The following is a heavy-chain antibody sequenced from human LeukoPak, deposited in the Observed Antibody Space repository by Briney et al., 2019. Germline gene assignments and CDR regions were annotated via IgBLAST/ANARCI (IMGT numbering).Heavy chain of an antibody. CDR2: VNAGNGHT. CDR1: GYTFTNYV. Sequence: ASVKVSCKASGYTFTNYVIHWVRQAPGERLEWMGWVNAGNGHTRYTQKFQDRVTIASDTSASTAYMELSSLRSEDTAVYYCARTIAAAGISFDYWGQGTLVTVSS. V-gene: IGHV1-3*01. J-gene: IGHJ4*02. D-gene: IGHD6-13*01. CDR3: ARTIAAAGISFDY.